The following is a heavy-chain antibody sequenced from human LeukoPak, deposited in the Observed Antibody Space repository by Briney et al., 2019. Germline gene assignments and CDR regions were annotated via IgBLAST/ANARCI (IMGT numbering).Heavy chain of an antibody. CDR2: IYSGGST. CDR1: GFPVSSNY. D-gene: IGHD3-22*01. J-gene: IGHJ5*02. Sequence: GGSLILSCAASGFPVSSNYMSWVRQAPGKGLDWVSVIYSGGSTYYADSVKGRFTISRHNSKNTLYLQMNSLRAEDTAVYYCARAHSSSYYYDSSGYYLNWFDPWGQGTLVTVSS. V-gene: IGHV3-53*04. CDR3: ARAHSSSYYYDSSGYYLNWFDP.